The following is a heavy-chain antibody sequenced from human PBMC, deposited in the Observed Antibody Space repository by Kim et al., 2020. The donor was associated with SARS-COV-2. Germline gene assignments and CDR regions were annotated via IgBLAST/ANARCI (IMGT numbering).Heavy chain of an antibody. Sequence: SETLSLTCAVSGGSISSGGYSWSWIRQPPGKGLEWIGYIYHSGSTYYNPSLKSRVTISVDRSKNQFSLKLSSVTAADTAVYYCARGHDFWSGGGWFDPWGQGTLVTVSS. D-gene: IGHD3-3*01. CDR3: ARGHDFWSGGGWFDP. CDR2: IYHSGST. V-gene: IGHV4-30-2*01. J-gene: IGHJ5*02. CDR1: GGSISSGGYS.